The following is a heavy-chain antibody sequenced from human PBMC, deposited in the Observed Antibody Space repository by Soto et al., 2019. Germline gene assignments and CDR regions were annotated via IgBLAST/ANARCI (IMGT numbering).Heavy chain of an antibody. D-gene: IGHD6-19*01. CDR3: ARGPKYSSGWYNPGAHRLRGSYYFDY. V-gene: IGHV4-34*01. CDR2: INHSGST. J-gene: IGHJ4*02. CDR1: GGSFSGYY. Sequence: QVQLQQWGAGLLKPSETLSLTCAVYGGSFSGYYWSWIRQPPGKGLEWIGEINHSGSTNYNASLKSRVTISVDTSKNQFSLKLSSVTAADTAVYYCARGPKYSSGWYNPGAHRLRGSYYFDYWGQGTLVTVSS.